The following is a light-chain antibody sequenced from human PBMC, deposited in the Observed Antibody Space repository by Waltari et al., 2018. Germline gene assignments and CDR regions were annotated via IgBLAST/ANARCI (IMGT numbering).Light chain of an antibody. J-gene: IGLJ3*02. CDR1: SSTVEIHY. CDR2: RNN. Sequence: QSVLTQPPSASATPGQRVTISCSGSSSTVEIHYVYWSQQHPGTAPKLLIYRNNQRPSGVPDRFSGSKSGTSASLAISGLRSEDEADYYCATWDVSLSGWVFGGGTKLTVL. CDR3: ATWDVSLSGWV. V-gene: IGLV1-47*01.